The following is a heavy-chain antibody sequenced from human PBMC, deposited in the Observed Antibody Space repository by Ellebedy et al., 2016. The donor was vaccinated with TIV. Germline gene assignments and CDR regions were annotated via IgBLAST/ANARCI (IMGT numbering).Heavy chain of an antibody. D-gene: IGHD5-18*01. CDR3: AKELHVDSAY. CDR1: GFTFSSFG. V-gene: IGHV3-30*18. Sequence: GESLKISCAASGFTFSSFGMHWVRQAPGKGLGWVAAISYDGNNKYYGASVKGRFTISRDNSKNTLSLQMNSLRGDDTAVYYCAKELHVDSAYWGQGTLVTVSS. J-gene: IGHJ4*02. CDR2: ISYDGNNK.